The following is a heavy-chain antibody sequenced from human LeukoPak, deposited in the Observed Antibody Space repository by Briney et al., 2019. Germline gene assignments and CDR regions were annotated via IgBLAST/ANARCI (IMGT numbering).Heavy chain of an antibody. CDR3: ARVGTYCTNGVCYGGGFDY. Sequence: GGSLRLSCAASGFTFSSYEMNWVRQAPGKGLEWVSYISSSGSTIYYADSVKGRFTISRDNAKNSLYLQMNSLRAEDTAVYYCARVGTYCTNGVCYGGGFDYWGQGTLVTVSS. V-gene: IGHV3-48*03. CDR1: GFTFSSYE. D-gene: IGHD2-8*01. CDR2: ISSSGSTI. J-gene: IGHJ4*02.